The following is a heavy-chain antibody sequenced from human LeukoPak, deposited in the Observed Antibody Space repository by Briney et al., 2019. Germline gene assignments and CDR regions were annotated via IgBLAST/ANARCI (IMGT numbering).Heavy chain of an antibody. D-gene: IGHD1-26*01. CDR2: MSYDGSNK. Sequence: PGGSLRLSCAASGFTFSSYGMHWVRQAPGKGLEWVAVMSYDGSNKYYADSVKGRFTISRDNAKNSLYLQMNSLRAEDTALYYCARETQWEPPASVDYWGQGTLVTVSS. CDR3: ARETQWEPPASVDY. CDR1: GFTFSSYG. J-gene: IGHJ4*02. V-gene: IGHV3-30*03.